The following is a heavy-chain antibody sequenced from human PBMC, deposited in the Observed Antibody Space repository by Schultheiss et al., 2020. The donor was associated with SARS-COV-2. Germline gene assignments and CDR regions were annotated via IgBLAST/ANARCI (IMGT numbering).Heavy chain of an antibody. D-gene: IGHD3-16*01. CDR2: INPSGGST. CDR3: AREAALGGFDY. CDR1: GYTFSDYY. Sequence: ASVKVSCKASGYTFSDYYIHWVRQAPGQGLEWMGIINPSGGSTSYAQKFQGRVTITADESTSTAYMELSSLRSDDTAVYYCAREAALGGFDYWGQGTLVTVSS. J-gene: IGHJ4*02. V-gene: IGHV1-46*01.